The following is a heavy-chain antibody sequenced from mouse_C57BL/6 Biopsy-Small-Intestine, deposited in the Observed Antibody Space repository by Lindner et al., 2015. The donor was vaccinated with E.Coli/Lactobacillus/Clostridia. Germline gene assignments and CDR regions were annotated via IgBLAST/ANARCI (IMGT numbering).Heavy chain of an antibody. CDR1: GYTFTDYN. CDR2: INPNNGGT. V-gene: IGHV1-22*01. CDR3: AREGVYYDYDFDY. Sequence: LQESGPELVKPGASVKMSCKASGYTFTDYNMHWVKQSHGKSLEWIGYINPNNGGTSYNQKFKGKATLTVNKSSSTAYMDLRSLTSEDSAVYYCAREGVYYDYDFDYWGQGTTLTVSS. J-gene: IGHJ2*01. D-gene: IGHD2-4*01.